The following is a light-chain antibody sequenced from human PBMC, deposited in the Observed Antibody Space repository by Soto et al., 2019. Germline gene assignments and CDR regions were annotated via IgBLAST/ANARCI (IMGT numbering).Light chain of an antibody. CDR3: CSYTSSSPYV. CDR1: SSDLGGHNF. CDR2: QVS. J-gene: IGLJ1*01. Sequence: QSVLTQPASVSGSPGQSITISCTGTSSDLGGHNFVSWYQHHPGKAPKLMIYQVSNRPSGVSNRFSGSKSGNTASLTISGLQAEDEADYYCCSYTSSSPYVFGTGTKLTVL. V-gene: IGLV2-14*01.